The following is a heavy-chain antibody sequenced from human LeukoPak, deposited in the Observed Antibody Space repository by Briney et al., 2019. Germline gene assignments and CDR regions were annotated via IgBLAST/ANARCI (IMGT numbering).Heavy chain of an antibody. CDR1: GGSISSSSYY. J-gene: IGHJ4*02. V-gene: IGHV4-39*07. Sequence: PSETLSLTCTVSGGSISSSSYYWGWIRQPPGKGLEWIGSIYYSGSTNYNPSLKSRVTISVDTSKSQFSLKLSSVTAADTAVYYCARGSSHYCGGDCQEFDYWGQGTLVTVSS. D-gene: IGHD2-21*02. CDR2: IYYSGST. CDR3: ARGSSHYCGGDCQEFDY.